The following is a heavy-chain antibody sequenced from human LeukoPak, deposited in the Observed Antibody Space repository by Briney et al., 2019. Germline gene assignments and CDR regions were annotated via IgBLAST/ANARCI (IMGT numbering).Heavy chain of an antibody. CDR1: GGSIISSSYY. CDR3: AYNRNFALDN. J-gene: IGHJ4*02. V-gene: IGHV4-39*07. Sequence: SETLSLTCTVSGGSIISSSYYWGWIRQPPGRGLEWIGNIYYSGNPYYNPSLKSRVTMSVDTSKNHFSLKLTSVTAADTAVYYCAYNRNFALDNWGQGTLVTVSS. D-gene: IGHD1-14*01. CDR2: IYYSGNP.